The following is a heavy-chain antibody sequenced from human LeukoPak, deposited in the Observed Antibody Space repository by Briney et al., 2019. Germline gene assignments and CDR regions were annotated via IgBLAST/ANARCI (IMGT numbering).Heavy chain of an antibody. V-gene: IGHV4-38-2*01. J-gene: IGHJ4*02. Sequence: SETLSLTCAVSGYSISSGYFWGWIRQPPGKGVQWIGSIYHSGTTYYNPSLKSRITISVDTSKNQSSLKLSSVTAADTALYYCACSRDLYSPLDYWGQGTLVTVSS. CDR1: GYSISSGYF. CDR3: ACSRDLYSPLDY. CDR2: IYHSGTT. D-gene: IGHD5-24*01.